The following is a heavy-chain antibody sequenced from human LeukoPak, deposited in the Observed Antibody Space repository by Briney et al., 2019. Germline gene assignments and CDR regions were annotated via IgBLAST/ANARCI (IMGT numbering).Heavy chain of an antibody. Sequence: SETLSLTCAVYGGSFSGYYWSWIRQPPGKGLEWIGEINHSGSTNYNPSLKSRVTISVDTSKNQFSLKLSSVTAADTAVYYCARDVWYYYYMDVWGKGTTVTVSS. CDR1: GGSFSGYY. J-gene: IGHJ6*03. D-gene: IGHD2-21*01. V-gene: IGHV4-34*01. CDR3: ARDVWYYYYMDV. CDR2: INHSGST.